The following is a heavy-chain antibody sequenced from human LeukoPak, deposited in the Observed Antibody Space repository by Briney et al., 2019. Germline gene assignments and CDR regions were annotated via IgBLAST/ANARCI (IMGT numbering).Heavy chain of an antibody. V-gene: IGHV1-2*02. CDR1: GYTFTGYY. D-gene: IGHD4-17*01. Sequence: GASVTVSCKASGYTFTGYYMHWVRQAPGQGLEWMGWINPNSGGTNYAQKFQGRVTMTRDTSISTAYMELSRLRSDDTAVYYCAKCPLELYGDYVDYWGQGTLVTVSS. CDR2: INPNSGGT. CDR3: AKCPLELYGDYVDY. J-gene: IGHJ4*02.